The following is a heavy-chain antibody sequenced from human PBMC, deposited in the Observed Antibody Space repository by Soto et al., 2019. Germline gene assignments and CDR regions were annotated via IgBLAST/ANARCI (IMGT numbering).Heavy chain of an antibody. Sequence: SETLSLTCTVSGDSITNYYWSWIRQPPGKGLEWIGYVSHSGSTNYTPSLKGRVTISVDTSKTQFSLKLRSVTAADTAVYFCARQPLGYYMDVWGKGTTVTVSS. J-gene: IGHJ6*03. CDR1: GDSITNYY. V-gene: IGHV4-59*08. CDR3: ARQPLGYYMDV. CDR2: VSHSGST.